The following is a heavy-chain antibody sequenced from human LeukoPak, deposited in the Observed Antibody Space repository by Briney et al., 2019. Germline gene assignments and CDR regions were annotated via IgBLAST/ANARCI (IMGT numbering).Heavy chain of an antibody. V-gene: IGHV3-49*04. Sequence: GGSLGLSCTASGFTFGDYAMSWVRQAPGKGLEWVGFIRSKAYGGTTEYAASVKGRFTISRDDSKSIAYLQMNSLKTEDTAVYYCSRGSGWLSVYWGQGTLVTVSS. CDR2: IRSKAYGGTT. D-gene: IGHD6-19*01. J-gene: IGHJ4*02. CDR3: SRGSGWLSVY. CDR1: GFTFGDYA.